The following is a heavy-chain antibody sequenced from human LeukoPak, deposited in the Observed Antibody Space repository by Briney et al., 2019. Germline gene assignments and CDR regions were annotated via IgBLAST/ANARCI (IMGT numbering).Heavy chain of an antibody. CDR2: IYYSGST. Sequence: SETLSLTCTVSGGSISSSSYYWGWIRQPPGKGLEWIGSIYYSGSTYYNPSLKSRVAISVDTSKNQFSLKLRSVTAADTAVYYCARRLTEYCTKGVCYWFDYWGRGTLVTVS. J-gene: IGHJ4*02. CDR3: ARRLTEYCTKGVCYWFDY. D-gene: IGHD2-8*01. CDR1: GGSISSSSYY. V-gene: IGHV4-39*01.